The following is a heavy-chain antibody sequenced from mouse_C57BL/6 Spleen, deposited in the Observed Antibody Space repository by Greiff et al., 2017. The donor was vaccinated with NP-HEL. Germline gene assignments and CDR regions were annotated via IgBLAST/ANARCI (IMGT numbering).Heavy chain of an antibody. V-gene: IGHV1-69*01. D-gene: IGHD2-4*01. CDR2: IDPSDSYT. J-gene: IGHJ4*01. Sequence: QVQLQQPGAELVMPGASVKLSCKASGYTFTSYWMHWVKQRPGQGLEWIGEIDPSDSYTNYNQKFKGKSTLTVDKSSSTAYMQLSSLTSEDSAVYYCARGYYDERGYYAMDYWGQGTSVTVSS. CDR1: GYTFTSYW. CDR3: ARGYYDERGYYAMDY.